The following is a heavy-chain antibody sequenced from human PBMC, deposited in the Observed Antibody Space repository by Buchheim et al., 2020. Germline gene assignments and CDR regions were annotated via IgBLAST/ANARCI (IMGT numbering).Heavy chain of an antibody. J-gene: IGHJ4*02. D-gene: IGHD6-13*01. CDR2: ISPSSGST. CDR1: GFTFSTYA. Sequence: EVQLLEYGGGLVQPGGSLRLSCAASGFTFSTYAMSWVRQAPGKGLEWVSTISPSSGSTYYADSVKGRFTISRDNSKNTLFVQMNSLRAEDTAVYYCAKDRETHRYSTSSFFDYWGQGAL. CDR3: AKDRETHRYSTSSFFDY. V-gene: IGHV3-23*01.